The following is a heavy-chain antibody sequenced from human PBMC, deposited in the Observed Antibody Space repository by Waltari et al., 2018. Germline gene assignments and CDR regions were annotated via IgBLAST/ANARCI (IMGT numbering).Heavy chain of an antibody. D-gene: IGHD4-17*01. CDR2: IYTSGST. CDR1: GGSISSGSYY. J-gene: IGHJ4*02. CDR3: ARSHTVTSFDY. V-gene: IGHV4-61*09. Sequence: QVQLQESGPGLVKPSQTLSLTCTVSGGSISSGSYYWSWIRQPAGKGLEWIGYIYTSGSTNYNPSLKSRVTISVYTSKNQFSLKLSSVTAADTAVYYCARSHTVTSFDYWGQGTLVTVSS.